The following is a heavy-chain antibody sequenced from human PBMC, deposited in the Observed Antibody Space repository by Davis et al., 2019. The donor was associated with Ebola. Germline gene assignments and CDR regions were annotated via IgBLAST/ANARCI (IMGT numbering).Heavy chain of an antibody. CDR1: GGSISSGGYS. V-gene: IGHV4-30-2*01. D-gene: IGHD1/OR15-1a*01. CDR3: VTENWYRFES. Sequence: MPSETLSLTCTVSGGSISSGGYSWSWIRQPPGKGLEWIGYIYHSGSTYYNPSLKSRVTISVDRSKNQFSLKLSSVTAEDTAVYYCVTENWYRFESWGQGALVIVSS. CDR2: IYHSGST. J-gene: IGHJ4*02.